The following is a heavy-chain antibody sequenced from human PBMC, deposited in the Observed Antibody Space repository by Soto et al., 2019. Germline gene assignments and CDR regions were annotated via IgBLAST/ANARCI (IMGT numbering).Heavy chain of an antibody. CDR1: GYTFTGYY. Sequence: ASVKVSCKASGYTFTGYYMHWVRQAPGQGLEWMGWINPNSGGTNYAQKFQGRVTMTRDTSISTAYMELSRLRSDDTAVYYCASCEGILLGAGHYYYGMDVWGQGTTVTV. J-gene: IGHJ6*02. CDR2: INPNSGGT. CDR3: ASCEGILLGAGHYYYGMDV. V-gene: IGHV1-2*02. D-gene: IGHD3-10*01.